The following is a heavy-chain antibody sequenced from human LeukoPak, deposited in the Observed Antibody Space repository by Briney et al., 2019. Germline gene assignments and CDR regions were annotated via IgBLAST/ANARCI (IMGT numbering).Heavy chain of an antibody. Sequence: SETLSLTCAVYGGSFSGYYWSWIRQPPGKGLEWIGYIYYSGSTNYNPSLKSRVTISVDTSKNQFSLKLSSVTAADTAVYYCASRDSIDYWGQGTLVTVSS. CDR1: GGSFSGYY. CDR2: IYYSGST. D-gene: IGHD2-15*01. V-gene: IGHV4-59*01. CDR3: ASRDSIDY. J-gene: IGHJ4*02.